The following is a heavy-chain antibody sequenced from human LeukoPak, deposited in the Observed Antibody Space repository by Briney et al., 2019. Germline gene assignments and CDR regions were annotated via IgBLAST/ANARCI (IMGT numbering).Heavy chain of an antibody. CDR1: GFTFSDYY. CDR2: ISSSGSTI. Sequence: GVSLRFSSAASGFTFSDYYMSWIRQAPGKGLEWVSYISSSGSTIYYADSVKGRFTIYRDNAKNSLYLQMNSLRAEDTAVYYCTSRYSGSYYYYYGMDVWGQGTTVTVSS. J-gene: IGHJ6*02. CDR3: TSRYSGSYYYYYGMDV. D-gene: IGHD1-26*01. V-gene: IGHV3-11*01.